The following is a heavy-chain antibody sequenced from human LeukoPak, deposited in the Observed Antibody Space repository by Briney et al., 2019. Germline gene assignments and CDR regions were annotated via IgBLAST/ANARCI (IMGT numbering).Heavy chain of an antibody. CDR3: ARGSRYGWTGFQH. D-gene: IGHD5-12*01. Sequence: GGSLRLSCAASGFAFSSFNMNWVRQAPGKAMEWVSSITSSGTHIFYADSVRGRFTISRDNAKNSLYLQMDSLGPDDTAVYYCARGSRYGWTGFQHWGQGTLVTVSS. CDR1: GFAFSSFN. V-gene: IGHV3-21*01. CDR2: ITSSGTHI. J-gene: IGHJ1*01.